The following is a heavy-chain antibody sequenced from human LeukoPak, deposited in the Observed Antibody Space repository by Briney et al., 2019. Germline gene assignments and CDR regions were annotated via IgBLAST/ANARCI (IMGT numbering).Heavy chain of an antibody. CDR1: GFTFSSYG. Sequence: GGSLRRSCAASGFTFSSYGMHWVRQAPGKGLEWVAFIRYDGSNKYYADSVKGRFTISRDNSKNTLYLQMNSLRAEDTAVYYCAKARDSSGPLPDYWGQGTLVTVSS. CDR3: AKARDSSGPLPDY. V-gene: IGHV3-30*02. CDR2: IRYDGSNK. J-gene: IGHJ4*02. D-gene: IGHD6-19*01.